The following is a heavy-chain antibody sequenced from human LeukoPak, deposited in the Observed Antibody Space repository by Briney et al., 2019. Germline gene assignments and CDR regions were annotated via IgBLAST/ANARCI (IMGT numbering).Heavy chain of an antibody. V-gene: IGHV3-23*01. CDR2: ISKSGDTT. J-gene: IGHJ6*02. Sequence: GGSLRLSCAASGFTFSSYAMSWVRQAPGKGPEWVSSISKSGDTTYCADSVKGRFTVSRDNSKNTLSLHMNSLRAEDMAIYYCARGSYGMDVWGQGTTVTVSS. CDR3: ARGSYGMDV. CDR1: GFTFSSYA.